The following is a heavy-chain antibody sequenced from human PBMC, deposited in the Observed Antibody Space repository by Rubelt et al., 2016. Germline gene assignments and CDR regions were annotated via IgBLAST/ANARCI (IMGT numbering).Heavy chain of an antibody. Sequence: QVQLVQSGAEVKKPGASVKVSCKTSGYTFTGYYMHWVRQAPGQGLEWMGRINAYNGMTYYTQDTQGRVIMTTDTSTKTAYIELTSLRSDDTAVYYCARETSYEITALDYWGQGTLVTVSS. V-gene: IGHV1-18*04. CDR2: INAYNGMT. CDR3: ARETSYEITALDY. J-gene: IGHJ4*02. D-gene: IGHD3-10*01. CDR1: GYTFTGYY.